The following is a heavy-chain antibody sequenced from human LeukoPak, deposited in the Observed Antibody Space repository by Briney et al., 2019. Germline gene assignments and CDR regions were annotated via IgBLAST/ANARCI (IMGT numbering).Heavy chain of an antibody. V-gene: IGHV3-7*04. CDR3: AREDIVVVPAAMPIDY. J-gene: IGHJ4*02. CDR1: GFTFSSYW. Sequence: GSLRLSCAASGFTFSSYWMSWVRQAPGKGLEWVANIKQDGSEKYYVDSVKSRFTISRDNAKNSLYLQMNSLRAEDTAVYYCAREDIVVVPAAMPIDYWGQGTLVTVSS. CDR2: IKQDGSEK. D-gene: IGHD2-2*01.